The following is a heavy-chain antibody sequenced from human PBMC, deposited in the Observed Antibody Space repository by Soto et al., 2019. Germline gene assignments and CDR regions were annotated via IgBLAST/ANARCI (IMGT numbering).Heavy chain of an antibody. D-gene: IGHD6-19*01. CDR2: ISTYTGNT. CDR3: ARVTGSGWYFDY. V-gene: IGHV1-18*01. CDR1: GYTLSTYG. Sequence: ASVKVSCKASGYTLSTYGIIWMRQAPGQGLEWMGWISTYTGNTNYAQMFQGRVTMTTDTSTSTAYMELRSLRSDDTAVYYCARVTGSGWYFDYWGQGTLVTVSS. J-gene: IGHJ4*02.